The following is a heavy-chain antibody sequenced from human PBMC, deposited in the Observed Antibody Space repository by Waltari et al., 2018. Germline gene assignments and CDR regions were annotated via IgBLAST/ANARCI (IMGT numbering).Heavy chain of an antibody. J-gene: IGHJ4*02. Sequence: EVQLVESGGDLVQPGGSLRLSCAASGFTVSNNYITWVRQAPGNGLGWVSIIYVGGTTYYADSVKGRFTISRDSSKNTVNLQMNILRPEDSAVYYCARATATGATPEYWGQGTLVTVSS. V-gene: IGHV3-66*02. CDR3: ARATATGATPEY. CDR2: IYVGGTT. CDR1: GFTVSNNY. D-gene: IGHD7-27*01.